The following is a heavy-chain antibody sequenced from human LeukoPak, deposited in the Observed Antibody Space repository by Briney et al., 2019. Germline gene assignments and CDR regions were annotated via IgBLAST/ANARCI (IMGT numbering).Heavy chain of an antibody. CDR2: ININGSRT. V-gene: IGHV3-74*01. D-gene: IGHD2-15*01. Sequence: GGSLRLSCAASGLTLSNYWMHWVRQVPGKGLFWVSHININGSRTNYADSVKGRFMISRDNPKNTLYLQMNSLRVEDTAVYYCATSLVGATVYWGQGTLVSVSS. CDR1: GLTLSNYW. CDR3: ATSLVGATVY. J-gene: IGHJ4*02.